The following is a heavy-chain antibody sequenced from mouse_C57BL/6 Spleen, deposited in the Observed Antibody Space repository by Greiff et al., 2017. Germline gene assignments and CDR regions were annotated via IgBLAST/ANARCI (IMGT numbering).Heavy chain of an antibody. Sequence: VQLQQPGAELVRPGSSVKLSCKASGYTFTSYWMDWVKQRPGQGLEWIGNIYPSDSETHYNQKFKDKATLTVDKSSSTAYMQLSSLTSEDSAVYYCAREGTVVATDYFDYWGQGTTLTVSS. CDR1: GYTFTSYW. CDR2: IYPSDSET. CDR3: AREGTVVATDYFDY. V-gene: IGHV1-61*01. D-gene: IGHD1-1*01. J-gene: IGHJ2*01.